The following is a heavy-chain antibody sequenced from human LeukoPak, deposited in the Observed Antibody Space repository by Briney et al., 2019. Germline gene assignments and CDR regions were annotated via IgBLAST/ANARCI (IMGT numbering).Heavy chain of an antibody. CDR1: GYTFSGYY. Sequence: GASVKVSCKASGYTFSGYYMNWVRQAPGQGLEWMGWINPNSGGTNYAQKFQGRVTMTRDTSISTAYMELSRLRSDDTAVYYCARGMVRGAAFDPWGQGTLVTVSS. D-gene: IGHD3-10*01. V-gene: IGHV1-2*02. CDR2: INPNSGGT. CDR3: ARGMVRGAAFDP. J-gene: IGHJ5*02.